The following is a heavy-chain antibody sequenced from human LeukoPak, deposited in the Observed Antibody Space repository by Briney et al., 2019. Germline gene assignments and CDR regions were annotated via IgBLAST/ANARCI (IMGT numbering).Heavy chain of an antibody. CDR2: INHDGST. CDR3: AGIWLGNNAFDI. D-gene: IGHD3-10*01. J-gene: IGHJ3*02. Sequence: PSETLSLTCAVYGGSFSGYYWSWVRHPPEKGLEWIGEINHDGSTTYNPSLKCRVSISVETSRSQFCLKLSSVTAADTAMCYCAGIWLGNNAFDIWGRGTMVTISS. CDR1: GGSFSGYY. V-gene: IGHV4-34*01.